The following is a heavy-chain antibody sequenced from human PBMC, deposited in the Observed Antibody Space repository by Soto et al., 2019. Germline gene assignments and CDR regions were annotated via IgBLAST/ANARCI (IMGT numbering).Heavy chain of an antibody. V-gene: IGHV3-30*18. CDR1: GFTFSSYG. CDR2: ISYDGSNK. J-gene: IGHJ4*02. Sequence: ESGGGVVQPGRSLRLSCAASGFTFSSYGMHWVRQAPGKGLEWVAVISYDGSNKYYADSVKGRFTISRDNSKNTLYLQMNSLRAEDTAVYYCAKDRDEYFDYWGQGTLVTVSS. CDR3: AKDRDEYFDY.